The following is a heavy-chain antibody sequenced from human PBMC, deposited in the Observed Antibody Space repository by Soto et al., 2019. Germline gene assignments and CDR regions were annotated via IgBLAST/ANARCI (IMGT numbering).Heavy chain of an antibody. Sequence: QLQLQESGPGLVKPSETLSLTCTVSGGSISSSSYYWDWIRQPPGKGLEWIGSIYYSGSTYYNPSLKSRVTISVDTPKNQCSLKLSSVTAADTAVYYCASNYDFWSGYYTEYYFDYWGQGTLVTVSS. D-gene: IGHD3-3*01. V-gene: IGHV4-39*01. CDR2: IYYSGST. CDR1: GGSISSSSYY. CDR3: ASNYDFWSGYYTEYYFDY. J-gene: IGHJ4*02.